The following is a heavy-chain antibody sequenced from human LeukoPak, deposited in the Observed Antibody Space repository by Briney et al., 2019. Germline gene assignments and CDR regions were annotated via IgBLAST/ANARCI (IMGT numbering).Heavy chain of an antibody. CDR1: EFTFSNAW. V-gene: IGHV3-64*01. CDR3: ARDSGAMGYGDY. D-gene: IGHD2-8*01. CDR2: ISSNGGST. Sequence: GGSLRLSCVASEFTFSNAWLNWVRQAPGKGLEYVSAISSNGGSTYYANSVKGRFTISRDNSKNTLYLQMGSLRAEDMAVYYCARDSGAMGYGDYWGQGTLVTVSS. J-gene: IGHJ4*02.